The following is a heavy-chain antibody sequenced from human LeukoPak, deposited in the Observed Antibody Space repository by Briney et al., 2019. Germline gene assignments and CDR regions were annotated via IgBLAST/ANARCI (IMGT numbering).Heavy chain of an antibody. Sequence: GGSLRLSCAASGFTFSSYAMSWVRQAPGEGLEWVSSISSSGGSTYYADSVKGRFTISRDNSKNTLYLQMNSLRAEDTAVHYCAKYCTSTSCSPYYGMDVWGQGTTVTVSS. CDR1: GFTFSSYA. J-gene: IGHJ6*02. CDR2: ISSSGGST. V-gene: IGHV3-23*01. CDR3: AKYCTSTSCSPYYGMDV. D-gene: IGHD2-2*01.